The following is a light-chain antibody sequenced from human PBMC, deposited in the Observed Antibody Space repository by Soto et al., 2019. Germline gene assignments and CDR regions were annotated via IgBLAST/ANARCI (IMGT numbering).Light chain of an antibody. CDR3: QHFGNSLYT. CDR1: QSVTSNH. V-gene: IGKV3-20*01. Sequence: EIVLTQSLDTLSVSPGERTTLSCKASQSVTSNHVAWYQQKPGQAPRLLIYGVSSRATGVPDRFSGSGSGTDFTLTISRLEPEDFAVYYCQHFGNSLYTFGQGTKVDIK. CDR2: GVS. J-gene: IGKJ2*01.